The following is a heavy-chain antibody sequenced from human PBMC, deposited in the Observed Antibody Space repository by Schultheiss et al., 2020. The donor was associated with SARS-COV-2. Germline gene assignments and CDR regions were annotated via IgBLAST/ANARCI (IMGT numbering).Heavy chain of an antibody. V-gene: IGHV4-59*01. CDR3: ARDLQLGYYYYYMDV. CDR1: GCSISSYY. D-gene: IGHD6-6*01. CDR2: IYYSGST. Sequence: SQTLSLTCTVSGCSISSYYWSWIRQPPGKGLEWIGYIYYSGSTNYNPSLKSRVTISVDTSKNQFSLKLSSVTAADTAVYYCARDLQLGYYYYYMDVWGKGTTVTVSS. J-gene: IGHJ6*03.